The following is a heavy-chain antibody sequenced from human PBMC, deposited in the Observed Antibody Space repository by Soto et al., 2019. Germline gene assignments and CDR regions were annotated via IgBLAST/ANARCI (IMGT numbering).Heavy chain of an antibody. V-gene: IGHV1-69*13. D-gene: IGHD2-8*01. CDR1: GDAFRSYG. J-gene: IGHJ6*02. CDR2: IIPISGTT. CDR3: ARVRCFNGLCHTADYGMDV. Sequence: SVKVSCKASGDAFRSYGINWVRQAPGQGLEWMGGIIPISGTTNYAQKFEGRVAITADESTDTVYMELSRLRSEDTAVYFCARVRCFNGLCHTADYGMDVWGQGTTVTVSS.